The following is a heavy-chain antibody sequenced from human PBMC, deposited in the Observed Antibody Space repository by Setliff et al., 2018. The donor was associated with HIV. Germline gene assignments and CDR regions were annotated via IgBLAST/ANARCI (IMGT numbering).Heavy chain of an antibody. CDR2: IHTSGNA. CDR1: GGSVSSGTYF. CDR3: ARSLLPSITVAGTIGY. Sequence: SETLPLTCTVSGGSVSSGTYFWSWIRQPAGKGLEWIGHIHTSGNANYNPSLNSRVTISVDTSKNHFSLKLSSVTAADTAVYYCARSLLPSITVAGTIGYWGQGSLVTVSS. V-gene: IGHV4-61*09. J-gene: IGHJ4*02. D-gene: IGHD6-19*01.